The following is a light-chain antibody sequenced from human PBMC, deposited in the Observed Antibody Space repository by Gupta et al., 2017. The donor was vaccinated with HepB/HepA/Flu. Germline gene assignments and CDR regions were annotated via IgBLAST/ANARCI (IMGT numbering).Light chain of an antibody. CDR2: DVS. CDR1: SSDVGGYDY. Sequence: QSALTQPASVSGSPGQWITLSCTATSSDVGGYDYVSWYQQHPDKAPKLLIYDVSNRPSGVSNRFSGSKSGNTASLTISGLQTEDEGDYFCCSYTNNGRWVFGGGTKLTVL. J-gene: IGLJ3*02. CDR3: CSYTNNGRWV. V-gene: IGLV2-14*03.